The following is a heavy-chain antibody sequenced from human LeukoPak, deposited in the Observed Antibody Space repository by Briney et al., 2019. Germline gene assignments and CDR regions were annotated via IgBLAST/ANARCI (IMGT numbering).Heavy chain of an antibody. Sequence: SETLSLTCTVSGGSISSSSYYWGWIRQPPGKGLEWIGSIYYSGSTYYNPSLKSRVTISVDTSKNQFSLKLSSVTAADTAVYYCARDQGGYSGYDYHDAFDIWGQGTMVTVSS. V-gene: IGHV4-39*07. D-gene: IGHD5-12*01. CDR1: GGSISSSSYY. CDR3: ARDQGGYSGYDYHDAFDI. CDR2: IYYSGST. J-gene: IGHJ3*02.